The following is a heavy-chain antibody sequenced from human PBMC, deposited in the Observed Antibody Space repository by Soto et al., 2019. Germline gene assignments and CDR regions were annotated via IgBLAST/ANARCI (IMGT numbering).Heavy chain of an antibody. J-gene: IGHJ6*02. D-gene: IGHD3-10*01. Sequence: QVQLVQSGAEVKKPGASVKVSCKASGYTFTGYYMHWVRQAPGQGLEWMVWINPNSGGTNYAQKFQGWVTMTRDTSISTAYMGLSRLRSDDTAVYYCARGGSLWFGELSAYYYGMDVWGQGTTVTVSS. CDR1: GYTFTGYY. CDR3: ARGGSLWFGELSAYYYGMDV. V-gene: IGHV1-2*04. CDR2: INPNSGGT.